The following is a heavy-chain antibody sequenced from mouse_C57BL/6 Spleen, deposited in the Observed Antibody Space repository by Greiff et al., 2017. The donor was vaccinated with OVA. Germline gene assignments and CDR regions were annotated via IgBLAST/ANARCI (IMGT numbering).Heavy chain of an antibody. D-gene: IGHD1-1*01. Sequence: QVQLKQPGAELVKPGASVKLSCKASGYTFTSYWMHWVKQRPGQGLEWIGMIHPNSGSTNYNEKFKSKATLTVDKSSSTAYMQLSSLTSEDSAVYYCARTTYGSSPYAMDYWGQGTSVTVSS. J-gene: IGHJ4*01. V-gene: IGHV1-64*01. CDR1: GYTFTSYW. CDR2: IHPNSGST. CDR3: ARTTYGSSPYAMDY.